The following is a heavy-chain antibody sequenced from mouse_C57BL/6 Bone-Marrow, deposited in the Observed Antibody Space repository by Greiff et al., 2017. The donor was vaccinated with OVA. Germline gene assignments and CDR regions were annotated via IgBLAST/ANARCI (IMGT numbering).Heavy chain of an antibody. CDR3: TRFQLRLYYAMDY. J-gene: IGHJ4*01. Sequence: VQLQQSGAELVRPGASVTLSCKASGYTFTDYEMHWVKQTPVHGLEWIGAIDPETGGTAYNQKFKGKAILTADKSSSTAYMELRSLTSEDSAVYYCTRFQLRLYYAMDYWGQGTSVTVSS. D-gene: IGHD3-2*02. V-gene: IGHV1-15*01. CDR1: GYTFTDYE. CDR2: IDPETGGT.